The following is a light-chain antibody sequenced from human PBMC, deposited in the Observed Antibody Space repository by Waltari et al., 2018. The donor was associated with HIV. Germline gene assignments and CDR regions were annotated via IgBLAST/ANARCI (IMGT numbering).Light chain of an antibody. CDR3: QQYYSTPPT. Sequence: DIVMTQSPDSLAVSLGGRTTINCKSSHNLLYSSNNKNYLAWYQHKPGQPPKLLFYWASTRESGVPDRFSGSGSGTNFTLTISSLQADDVAVYFCQQYYSTPPTFGQGTKLEI. J-gene: IGKJ2*01. CDR1: HNLLYSSNNKNY. CDR2: WAS. V-gene: IGKV4-1*01.